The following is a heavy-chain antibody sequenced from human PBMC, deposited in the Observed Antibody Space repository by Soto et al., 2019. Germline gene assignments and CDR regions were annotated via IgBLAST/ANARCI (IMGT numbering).Heavy chain of an antibody. CDR1: GYTFFTYD. V-gene: IGHV1-18*01. CDR2: ISTYSGDT. J-gene: IGHJ5*02. CDR3: ARQHGPTTSEDGFDP. Sequence: QVHLVQSGVEVKTPGASVKVSCKASGYTFFTYDISWVRQAPGQGLEWMGWISTYSGDTKYAQKLQGRVTMTTDTSTTTAYLELRSLRSDDTAVYYFARQHGPTTSEDGFDPWGQGTLVTVSS. D-gene: IGHD5-12*01.